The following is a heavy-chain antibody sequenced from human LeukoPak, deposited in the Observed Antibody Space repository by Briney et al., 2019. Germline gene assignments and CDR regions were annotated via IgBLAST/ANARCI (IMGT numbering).Heavy chain of an antibody. CDR1: GYSFSNYW. CDR2: IYPGDSDT. J-gene: IGHJ4*02. Sequence: GESLQISCKGSGYSFSNYWIGWVRQMPGKGLEWMGIIYPGDSDTRYSPSFQGQVTISADKSISTAYLQWSSLKASDSATYYCAREYSYGYGYWGQGTLVTVSS. D-gene: IGHD5-18*01. V-gene: IGHV5-51*01. CDR3: AREYSYGYGY.